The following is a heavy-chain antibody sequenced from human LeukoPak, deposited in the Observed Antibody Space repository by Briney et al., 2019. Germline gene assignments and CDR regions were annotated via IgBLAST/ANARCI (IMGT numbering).Heavy chain of an antibody. Sequence: GGSLRLSCAASGFTFSSYAVYWVRQAPGKGLEWVAVISYDGNNKYYADSVKGRFTISRDNSKNTLYLQMNSLRAEDTAVYYCARDRRDYSVYCYGMDVWGQGTTVTVSS. D-gene: IGHD4-17*01. CDR3: ARDRRDYSVYCYGMDV. CDR1: GFTFSSYA. CDR2: ISYDGNNK. J-gene: IGHJ6*02. V-gene: IGHV3-30*14.